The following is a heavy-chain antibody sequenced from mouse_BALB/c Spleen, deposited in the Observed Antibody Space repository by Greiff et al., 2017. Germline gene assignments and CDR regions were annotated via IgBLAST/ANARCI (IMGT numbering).Heavy chain of an antibody. CDR2: ISDGGSYT. J-gene: IGHJ3*01. D-gene: IGHD1-1*01. CDR1: GFTFSDYY. Sequence: EVQRVESGGGLVKPGGSLKLSCAASGFTFSDYYMYWVRQTPEKRLEWVATISDGGSYTYYPDSVKGRFTISRDNAKNNLYLQMSSLKSEDTAMYYCARDRRDYYYGSSPPWFAYWGQGTLVTVSA. V-gene: IGHV5-4*02. CDR3: ARDRRDYYYGSSPPWFAY.